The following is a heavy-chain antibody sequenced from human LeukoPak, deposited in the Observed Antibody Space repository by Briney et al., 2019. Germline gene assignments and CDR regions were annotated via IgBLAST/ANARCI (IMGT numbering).Heavy chain of an antibody. V-gene: IGHV1-2*02. D-gene: IGHD3-22*01. CDR1: EYTFTGYY. CDR3: ASNLIDSSGHDY. CDR2: INPNSGGT. Sequence: ASVKVSCKASEYTFTGYYMHWVRQAPGQGLEWMGWINPNSGGTNYAQKFQGRVTMTRDTSISTAYMELSRLRSDDTAVYYCASNLIDSSGHDYWGQGTLVTVSS. J-gene: IGHJ4*02.